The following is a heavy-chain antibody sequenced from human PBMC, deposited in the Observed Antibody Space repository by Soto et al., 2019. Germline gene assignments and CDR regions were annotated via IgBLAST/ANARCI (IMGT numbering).Heavy chain of an antibody. J-gene: IGHJ6*02. CDR2: IIPIFGTA. Sequence: SVKVSCKASGGTFSSYAISWVRQAPGQGLEWMGGIIPIFGTANYAQKFQGRVTITADKSTSTAYMGLSSLRSEDTAVYYCARLQIQLWSDYYYYGMDVWGQGTTVTVSS. V-gene: IGHV1-69*06. CDR3: ARLQIQLWSDYYYYGMDV. CDR1: GGTFSSYA. D-gene: IGHD5-18*01.